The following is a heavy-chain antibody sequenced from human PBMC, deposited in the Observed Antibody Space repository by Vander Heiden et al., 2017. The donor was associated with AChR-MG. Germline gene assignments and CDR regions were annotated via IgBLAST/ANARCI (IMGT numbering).Heavy chain of an antibody. D-gene: IGHD6-19*01. CDR3: AKARSSAVAAPGNY. CDR1: GFTFSSHA. J-gene: IGHJ4*02. Sequence: EVQLLESGGGLVQPGGSLRLSCAASGFTFSSHALNWVRQAPGKGLEWVSAISGDGGSTYYADSVKGRFTISRDDSKNTLYLQMNSLRDEDTAVYYCAKARSSAVAAPGNYWGQGTLVAVSS. V-gene: IGHV3-23*01. CDR2: ISGDGGST.